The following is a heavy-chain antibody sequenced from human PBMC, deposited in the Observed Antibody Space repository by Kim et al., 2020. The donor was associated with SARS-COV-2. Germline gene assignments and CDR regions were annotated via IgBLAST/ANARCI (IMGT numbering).Heavy chain of an antibody. J-gene: IGHJ4*02. CDR2: INAGNGNT. CDR3: ARGIWTHHHGKYYFDY. CDR1: GYTFTNYA. D-gene: IGHD2-15*01. V-gene: IGHV1-3*01. Sequence: ASVKVSCKASGYTFTNYAMNWVRQAPGQGLEWMGWINAGNGNTKYSQKFQGRVTLTRDTSATTAYMELSSLRSEDTAVYYCARGIWTHHHGKYYFDYWGQGTLVTVSS.